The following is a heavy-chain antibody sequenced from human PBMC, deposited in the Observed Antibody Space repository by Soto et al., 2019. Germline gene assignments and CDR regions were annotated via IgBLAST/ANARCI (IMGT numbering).Heavy chain of an antibody. CDR1: GGTFSSYA. CDR3: ARQYYYDSSGYYYTHFGWFDP. D-gene: IGHD3-22*01. CDR2: IIPIFGTA. V-gene: IGHV1-69*01. Sequence: QVQLVQSGAEVKKPGSSVKVSCKASGGTFSSYAISWVRQAPGQGLEWMGGIIPIFGTANYAQKFQGRVTITADESTSKAYMELSSLRSEDTAVYYCARQYYYDSSGYYYTHFGWFDPWGQGTLVTVSS. J-gene: IGHJ5*02.